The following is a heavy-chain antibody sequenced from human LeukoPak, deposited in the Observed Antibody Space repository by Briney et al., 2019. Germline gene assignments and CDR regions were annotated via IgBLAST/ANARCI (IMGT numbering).Heavy chain of an antibody. CDR2: IYYSGST. CDR3: ATEAVAVAATFDY. Sequence: SETLSLTCTVSGGSISSSSYYWGWIRQPPGKGLEWIGGIYYSGSTYYNPSLKSRVTISADTSKNHFSLKLSSVTAADTAVYYCATEAVAVAATFDYWGQETLVTVSS. CDR1: GGSISSSSYY. D-gene: IGHD2-15*01. J-gene: IGHJ4*02. V-gene: IGHV4-39*07.